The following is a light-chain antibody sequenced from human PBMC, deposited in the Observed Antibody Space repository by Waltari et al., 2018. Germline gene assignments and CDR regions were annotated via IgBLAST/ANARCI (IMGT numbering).Light chain of an antibody. V-gene: IGKV2-40*01. J-gene: IGKJ4*01. CDR2: EVS. CDR1: QSLLDSEDGNTY. CDR3: MQALEYPT. Sequence: DIVMTQTPLSLPVTLGEPASISCRSSQSLLDSEDGNTYLEWYLQKPGQSPQLLIYEVSKRASGVPDRFSGSGSDTEFTLKISRVEAEDVGVYYCMQALEYPTFGGGTKVEI.